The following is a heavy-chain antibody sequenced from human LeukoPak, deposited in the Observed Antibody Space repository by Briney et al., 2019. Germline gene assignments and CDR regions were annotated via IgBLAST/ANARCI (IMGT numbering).Heavy chain of an antibody. D-gene: IGHD3-10*01. CDR3: ARDSGTTGEVKFDP. CDR2: IYTSGTI. CDR1: GGSISSYY. Sequence: SETLSLTCTVSGGSISSYYWSWIRQPAGTALEWIGRIYTSGTITYNPSLKSRVTISVDKSKKQLSRKLSSVTAADTAVYYCARDSGTTGEVKFDPWGQGTLVTVSS. J-gene: IGHJ5*02. V-gene: IGHV4-4*07.